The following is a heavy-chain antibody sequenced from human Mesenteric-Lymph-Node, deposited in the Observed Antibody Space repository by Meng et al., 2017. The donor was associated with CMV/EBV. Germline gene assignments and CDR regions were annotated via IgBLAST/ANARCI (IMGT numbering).Heavy chain of an antibody. CDR2: ISPYNGDT. J-gene: IGHJ4*02. D-gene: IGHD5-12*01. CDR3: ARGVATIPDY. Sequence: ACKTSGYTCTTYGIGWVRQAPGQGLEWMGWISPYNGDTNNEQKFLGRVTMTADTSTSTAYMEVTSLRSDDTAVYYCARGVATIPDYWGQGTLVTVSS. CDR1: GYTCTTYG. V-gene: IGHV1-18*01.